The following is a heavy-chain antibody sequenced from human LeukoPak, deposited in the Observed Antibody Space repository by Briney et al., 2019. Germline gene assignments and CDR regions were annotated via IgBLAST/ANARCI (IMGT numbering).Heavy chain of an antibody. J-gene: IGHJ5*02. Sequence: ASVKVSCKATGYTFTGFFIHWVRQAPRQGLEWMGWINPNSGSTNYAQKFQGRVTMTRDTSITTAYMELASLTSDDTAVYYCARDAVGRGLSWGRGSLVTVSS. CDR3: ARDAVGRGLS. V-gene: IGHV1-2*02. D-gene: IGHD1-26*01. CDR2: INPNSGST. CDR1: GYTFTGFF.